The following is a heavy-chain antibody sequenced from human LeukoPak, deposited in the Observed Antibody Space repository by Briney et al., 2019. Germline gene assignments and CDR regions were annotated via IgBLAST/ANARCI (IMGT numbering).Heavy chain of an antibody. D-gene: IGHD5-24*01. Sequence: GRSLRLSCAASGFTFSDYGMHWVRQAPGKGLEWVAVISSNGINTYYVDSMKGRFTISKDNSKNTVYLQMSSVRAEDTAVYYCAKDHENWRWLDTWGQGTMVTVSS. CDR2: ISSNGINT. CDR1: GFTFSDYG. CDR3: AKDHENWRWLDT. J-gene: IGHJ3*02. V-gene: IGHV3-30*18.